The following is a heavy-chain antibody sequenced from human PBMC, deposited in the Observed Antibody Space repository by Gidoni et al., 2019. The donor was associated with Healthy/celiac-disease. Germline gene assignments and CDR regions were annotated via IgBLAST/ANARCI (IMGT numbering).Heavy chain of an antibody. CDR3: AKDSNSGWYPNFDY. D-gene: IGHD6-19*01. J-gene: IGHJ4*02. CDR1: GFTFSSYA. V-gene: IGHV3-23*01. CDR2: ISGSGSSK. Sequence: EVQLLESGGGLVQPGGSLRLSCAASGFTFSSYAMSWVRQAPGKGLEWVSAISGSGSSKYYADSVKGRFTISRDNSKNTLYLQMNRLRAEDTAVYYCAKDSNSGWYPNFDYWGQGTLVTVSS.